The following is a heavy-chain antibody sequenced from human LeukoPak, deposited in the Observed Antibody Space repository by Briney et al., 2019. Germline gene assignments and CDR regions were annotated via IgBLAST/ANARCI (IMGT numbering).Heavy chain of an antibody. Sequence: PSETLSLTCTVSGGSISSHYWSWIRQPPGKGLEWIWYIYYSGSTNYNPSLKSRVTISVDTSKNQFSLKLSSVTAADTAVYYCARVGSTSPLYYYYFYYMDVWGKGTTVTVSS. V-gene: IGHV4-59*11. CDR1: GGSISSHY. CDR3: ARVGSTSPLYYYYFYYMDV. J-gene: IGHJ6*03. CDR2: IYYSGST. D-gene: IGHD2-2*01.